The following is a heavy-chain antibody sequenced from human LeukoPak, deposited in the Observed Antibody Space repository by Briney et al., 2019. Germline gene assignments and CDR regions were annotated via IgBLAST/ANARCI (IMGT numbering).Heavy chain of an antibody. CDR3: ARLPNSGSYFGY. V-gene: IGHV4-34*01. J-gene: IGHJ4*02. Sequence: PSETLSLTCAVYGGSFSGYYWSWIRQPPGKGLEWIGEINHSGSTNYNPSLKSRVIISVDRSKNQFSLKLSSVTAADTAVYYCARLPNSGSYFGYWGQGTLVTVPS. CDR1: GGSFSGYY. CDR2: INHSGST. D-gene: IGHD1-26*01.